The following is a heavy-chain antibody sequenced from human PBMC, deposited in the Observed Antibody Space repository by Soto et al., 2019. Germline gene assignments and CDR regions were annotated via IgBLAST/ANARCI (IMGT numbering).Heavy chain of an antibody. V-gene: IGHV4-59*08. CDR1: GGSISGYY. CDR3: ARYPRLDY. CDR2: VYYTGST. J-gene: IGHJ4*02. Sequence: SETLSLTCTVSGGSISGYYWSWIRQPPGKRLEWIGYVYYTGSTNYNPSLRSRVTISIDTSKNQFSLKLSSVTAADTAVYYCARYPRLDYWGQGTLVTVSS.